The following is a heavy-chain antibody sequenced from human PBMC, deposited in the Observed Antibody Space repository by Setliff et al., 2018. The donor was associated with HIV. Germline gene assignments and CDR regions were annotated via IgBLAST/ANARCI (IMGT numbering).Heavy chain of an antibody. CDR2: ISGSGGNT. J-gene: IGHJ4*02. V-gene: IGHV3-23*01. Sequence: AGGSLRLSCAASGFTFSSYAMSWVRQAPGKGLEWVSGISGSGGNTYDADSVKGRFTISRDNSKNTLYLQMNSLRAEDTAVYYCAKDLVYYDSSGDLDYWGQGTLVTVSS. CDR3: AKDLVYYDSSGDLDY. CDR1: GFTFSSYA. D-gene: IGHD3-22*01.